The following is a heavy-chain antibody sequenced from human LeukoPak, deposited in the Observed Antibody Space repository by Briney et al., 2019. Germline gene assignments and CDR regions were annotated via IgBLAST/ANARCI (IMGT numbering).Heavy chain of an antibody. CDR2: ISHSGST. CDR3: ARGSHCYFNL. Sequence: SETLSLTCAVYGGSFSGYYWSWIRQPPGKGLEWIGEISHSGSTNYNPSLKSRVIISVDTSKNQFSLKLSSVTAADTAVYYCARGSHCYFNLGGRGPLFTVPS. J-gene: IGHJ2*01. CDR1: GGSFSGYY. V-gene: IGHV4-34*01.